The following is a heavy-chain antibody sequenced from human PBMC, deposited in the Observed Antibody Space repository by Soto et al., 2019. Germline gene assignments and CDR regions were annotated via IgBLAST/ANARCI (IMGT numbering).Heavy chain of an antibody. CDR3: ARDHSLWFGELLKYYYYGMDV. V-gene: IGHV4-4*02. Sequence: SETLSLTCAVSGGSIGSSNWWSWVRQPPGKGLEWIGEIYHSGSTNYNPSLKSRVTISVDKSKSQFSLKLSSVTAADTAVYYCARDHSLWFGELLKYYYYGMDVWGQGTTVTVSS. CDR2: IYHSGST. J-gene: IGHJ6*02. D-gene: IGHD3-10*01. CDR1: GGSIGSSNW.